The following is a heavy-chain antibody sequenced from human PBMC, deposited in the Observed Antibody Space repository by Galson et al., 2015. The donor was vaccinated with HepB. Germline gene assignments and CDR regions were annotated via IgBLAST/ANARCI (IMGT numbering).Heavy chain of an antibody. D-gene: IGHD3-10*01. V-gene: IGHV1-69*02. CDR2: IIPILGIA. Sequence: SVKVSCKASGGAFSSYTISWVRQAPGQGLEWMGRIIPILGIANYAQKFQGRVTITADKSTSTAYMELSSLRSEDTAVYYCARFGGYYGSGSYDLLGIDYGMDVWGQGTTVTVSS. CDR3: ARFGGYYGSGSYDLLGIDYGMDV. J-gene: IGHJ6*02. CDR1: GGAFSSYT.